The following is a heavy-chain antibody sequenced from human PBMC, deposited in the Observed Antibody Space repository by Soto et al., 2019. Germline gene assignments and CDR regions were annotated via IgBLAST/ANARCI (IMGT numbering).Heavy chain of an antibody. CDR2: VSGSGGST. J-gene: IGHJ3*01. D-gene: IGHD3-9*01. CDR3: TKEIEDPLPYFARKNDAFDF. Sequence: EVQLLESGGGLVQPGGSLRLSCAASGFTFSSYAMSWVRQSPGKGLEWVSAVSGSGGSTYYADSVRGRFTIARDDSKNTELLQMNIRRAENTVIYFCTKEIEDPLPYFARKNDAFDFWGQGTMVTVSS. CDR1: GFTFSSYA. V-gene: IGHV3-23*01.